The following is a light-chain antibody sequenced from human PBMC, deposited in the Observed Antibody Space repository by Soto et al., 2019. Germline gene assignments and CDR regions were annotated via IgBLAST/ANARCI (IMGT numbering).Light chain of an antibody. Sequence: DIQITQSPSTLSASVGDRVTITCRASQSISSWLAWYQQKPGKAPKLLIYDASSLQSGVPSRFSGSGSGTDFTLTIRSLQPEDFATYYCQQINSYPPLNCGGGNKGDIK. V-gene: IGKV1-5*01. J-gene: IGKJ4*01. CDR1: QSISSW. CDR2: DAS. CDR3: QQINSYPPLN.